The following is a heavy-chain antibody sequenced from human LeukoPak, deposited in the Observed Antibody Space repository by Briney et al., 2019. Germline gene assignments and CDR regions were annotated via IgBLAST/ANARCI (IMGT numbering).Heavy chain of an antibody. V-gene: IGHV3-74*01. Sequence: GGSLRLSCAASGFTFSSYAMTWVRQAPGKGLVWVSRINGDGSSTSYADSVKGRFTISRDNAKNTLYLQMNSLRAEDTAVYYCASGSYWGQGTLVTVSS. D-gene: IGHD3-10*01. CDR3: ASGSY. CDR1: GFTFSSYA. CDR2: INGDGSST. J-gene: IGHJ4*02.